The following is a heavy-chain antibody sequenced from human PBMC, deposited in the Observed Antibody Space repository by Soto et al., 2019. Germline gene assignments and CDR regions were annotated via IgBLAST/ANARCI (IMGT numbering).Heavy chain of an antibody. D-gene: IGHD2-15*01. CDR3: ARSARGIIVVVSTGFDS. J-gene: IGHJ4*02. Sequence: QVQLVQSGYEVKKPGSSMKVSCKASGGSFDNHVFACVRQAPGQGLEWLGQIIPAYRAPNNAQRFQGRLTSTEHETTSSAYMELSSLTAEDTAVYYCARSARGIIVVVSTGFDSCGEITQITVAS. CDR2: IIPAYRAP. V-gene: IGHV1-69*01. CDR1: GGSFDNHV.